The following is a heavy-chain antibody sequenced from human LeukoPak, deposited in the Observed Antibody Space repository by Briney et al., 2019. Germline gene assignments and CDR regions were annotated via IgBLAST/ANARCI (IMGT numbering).Heavy chain of an antibody. CDR2: INHNGNVN. V-gene: IGHV3-7*03. CDR1: GFTFSSYG. D-gene: IGHD3-16*01. J-gene: IGHJ6*02. Sequence: GGSLRLSCAASGFTFSSYGMHWARQAPGKGLEWVASINHNGNVNYYVDSVKGRFTISRDNAKNSLYLQMSNLRAEDTSVYFCARGGGLDVWGQGATVTVSS. CDR3: ARGGGLDV.